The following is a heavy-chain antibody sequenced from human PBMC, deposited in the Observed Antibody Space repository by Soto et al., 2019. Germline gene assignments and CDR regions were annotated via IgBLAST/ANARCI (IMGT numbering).Heavy chain of an antibody. D-gene: IGHD3-10*02. Sequence: QVQLVESRGGLVKPGGSLRLTCAAYGFSISDHYMSWIRQAPGKGLEWVSYSSNSGTFTKYADSVKGRFSISRDNAKNALYLEINSLRGEDTAIDYCARSGDNYNVLDYGVQGTPVTVSS. CDR2: SSNSGTFT. CDR1: GFSISDHY. J-gene: IGHJ4*02. CDR3: ARSGDNYNVLDY. V-gene: IGHV3-11*05.